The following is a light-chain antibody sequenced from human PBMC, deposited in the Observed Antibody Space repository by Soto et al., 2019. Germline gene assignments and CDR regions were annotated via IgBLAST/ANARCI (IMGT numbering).Light chain of an antibody. J-gene: IGKJ1*01. CDR1: QSASSRY. CDR3: QQYGSSPWT. CDR2: GAS. V-gene: IGKV3-20*01. Sequence: IVLTQSPGTLSLSPGERATLSCRAGQSASSRYLAWYQQKPGQAPRLLIYGASSRATGIPDRFSGSGSGTDFTLTISRLEPEDFAVYYCQQYGSSPWTFGQGTKVEIK.